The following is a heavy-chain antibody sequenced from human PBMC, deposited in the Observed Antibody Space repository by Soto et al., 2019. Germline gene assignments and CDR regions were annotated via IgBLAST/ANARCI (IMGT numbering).Heavy chain of an antibody. CDR2: MDRDGATT. CDR1: GFTFSNYW. CDR3: VRGGYSGSYYRYF. Sequence: PGGSLRLSCAASGFTFSNYWMNWVRQVPGKGLVWVSRMDRDGATTSYADSVTGRFTISRDNARNRLYLQMNSLRVEDTAVYYCVRGGYSGSYYRYFWGQGTLVTVSS. V-gene: IGHV3-74*01. D-gene: IGHD1-26*01. J-gene: IGHJ4*02.